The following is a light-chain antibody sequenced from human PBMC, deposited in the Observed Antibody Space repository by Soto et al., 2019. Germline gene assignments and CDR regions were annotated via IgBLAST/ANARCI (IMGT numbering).Light chain of an antibody. Sequence: IQLTQSPSSLSASVGDRVTITCRASQGIASYLAWYQQKPGKAPKLLIYAASTLQTGVPSRFSGSGSGTDFTLTIGSLQPEDFATYYCQHLDTYPYTFGQGTKLEIK. CDR3: QHLDTYPYT. J-gene: IGKJ2*01. V-gene: IGKV1-9*01. CDR1: QGIASY. CDR2: AAS.